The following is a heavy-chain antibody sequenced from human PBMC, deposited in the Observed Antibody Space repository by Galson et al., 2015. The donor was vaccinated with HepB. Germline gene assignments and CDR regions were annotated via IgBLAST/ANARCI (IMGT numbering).Heavy chain of an antibody. CDR1: GFTFSSYA. CDR3: AKRILNYYFGY. Sequence: SLRLSCAASGFTFSSYAMNWVRQAPGKGLEWVSVISGSGGSTNYADSVKGRFTISRDNSKNTLYLQMNSLRAEDTAIYYCAKRILNYYFGYWGQGTLVTVSS. J-gene: IGHJ4*02. CDR2: ISGSGGST. V-gene: IGHV3-23*01. D-gene: IGHD3-10*01.